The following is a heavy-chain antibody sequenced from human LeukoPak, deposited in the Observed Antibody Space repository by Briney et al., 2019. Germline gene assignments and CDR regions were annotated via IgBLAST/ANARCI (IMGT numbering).Heavy chain of an antibody. Sequence: SVKVSCKASGGTFSSYAISWVRQAPGQGLEWMGGIIPIFGTANYAQKFQGRVTITTDESTSTAYMELSSLRSEDTAMYCCARSGCSSTSCRTLDAFDIWGQGTMVTVSS. J-gene: IGHJ3*02. CDR1: GGTFSSYA. D-gene: IGHD2-2*01. V-gene: IGHV1-69*05. CDR2: IIPIFGTA. CDR3: ARSGCSSTSCRTLDAFDI.